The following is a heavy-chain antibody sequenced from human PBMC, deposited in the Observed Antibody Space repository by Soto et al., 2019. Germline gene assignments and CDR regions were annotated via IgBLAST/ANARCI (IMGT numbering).Heavy chain of an antibody. CDR3: ATDGDSSGYYMYYFDS. CDR1: GFTFSNLW. Sequence: PGGSLRLSCAASGFTFSNLWMSWVRQAPGKGLEWVANIKEDGSEKYYVDSVKGRFTISRGNAKNSLYLQMNSLRVEDTAVYYCATDGDSSGYYMYYFDSWGQGTLVTVSS. D-gene: IGHD3-22*01. J-gene: IGHJ4*02. CDR2: IKEDGSEK. V-gene: IGHV3-7*03.